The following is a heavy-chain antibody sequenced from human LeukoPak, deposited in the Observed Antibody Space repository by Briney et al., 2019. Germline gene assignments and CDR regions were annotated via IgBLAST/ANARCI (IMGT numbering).Heavy chain of an antibody. J-gene: IGHJ3*02. CDR1: GYTFTGYY. V-gene: IGHV1-2*04. CDR2: INPNSGGT. Sequence: ASVKVSCKASGYTFTGYYMHWVRQAPGQGLEWIGWINPNSGGTNYAQKFQGWVTMTRDTSISTAYMELSRLRSDDTAVYYCARMAIRMVRGVSRAFDIWGQGTMVTVSS. D-gene: IGHD3-10*01. CDR3: ARMAIRMVRGVSRAFDI.